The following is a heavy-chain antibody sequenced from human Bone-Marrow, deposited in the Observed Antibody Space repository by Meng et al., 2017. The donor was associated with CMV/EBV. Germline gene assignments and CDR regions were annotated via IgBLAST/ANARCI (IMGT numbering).Heavy chain of an antibody. Sequence: GGSLRLSCVASGFTFSSYSMNWVRQAPGKGLEWVSSISSGSTYIYYADSVKGRFTISRDNSKNMLFLQMNSLRAEDTAMYYCASSLGYWGQGTLVTVSS. CDR1: GFTFSSYS. CDR2: ISSGSTYI. J-gene: IGHJ4*02. V-gene: IGHV3-21*04. CDR3: ASSLGY. D-gene: IGHD7-27*01.